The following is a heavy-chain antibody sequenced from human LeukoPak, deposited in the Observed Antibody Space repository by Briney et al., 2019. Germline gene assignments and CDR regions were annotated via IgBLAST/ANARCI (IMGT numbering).Heavy chain of an antibody. V-gene: IGHV4-34*01. CDR1: DSLSGSS. D-gene: IGHD1-20*01. CDR2: ISQSGNT. Sequence: SETLSLTCAGDSLSGSSVTWVRQPPGKGLEWIGEISQSGNTNYSPSLKSRLTMSIDTSKSQISLNLSSATTADTAVYFCARGILRYDWTDSDVRAFHYYHYMDVWGPGVTVIVSS. CDR3: ARGILRYDWTDSDVRAFHYYHYMDV. J-gene: IGHJ6*03.